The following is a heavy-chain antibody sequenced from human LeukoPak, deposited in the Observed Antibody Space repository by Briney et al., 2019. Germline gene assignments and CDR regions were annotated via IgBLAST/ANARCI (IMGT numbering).Heavy chain of an antibody. CDR2: ISAYNGNT. V-gene: IGHV1-18*01. D-gene: IGHD3-9*01. CDR3: ARVYSGYYDILTGYYGDPLPPDY. J-gene: IGHJ4*02. Sequence: ASVKVSCKASGYTFTSYGISWVRQAPGQGLEWMGWISAYNGNTNYAQKLQGRVTMTTDTSMSTAYMELRSLRSDDTAVYYCARVYSGYYDILTGYYGDPLPPDYWGQGTLVTVSS. CDR1: GYTFTSYG.